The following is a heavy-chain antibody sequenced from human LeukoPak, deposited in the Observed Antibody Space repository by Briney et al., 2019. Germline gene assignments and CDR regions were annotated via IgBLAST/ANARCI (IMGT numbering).Heavy chain of an antibody. J-gene: IGHJ4*02. CDR3: ARGPHYSDHKSGIDF. CDR1: GFTFSDYW. V-gene: IGHV3-74*03. Sequence: GGSLRPSCAASGFTFSDYWMHWVRQAPGKGLVWVARINSDGSSTTYADSVKGRFTISRDNAKNTLYLRMNSLRGEDTAVYYCARGPHYSDHKSGIDFWGQGTLVTVSS. D-gene: IGHD1-26*01. CDR2: INSDGSST.